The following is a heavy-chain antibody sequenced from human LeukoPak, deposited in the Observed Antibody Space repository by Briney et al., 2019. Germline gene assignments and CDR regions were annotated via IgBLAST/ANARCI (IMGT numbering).Heavy chain of an antibody. V-gene: IGHV4-34*01. Sequence: SETLSLTCAVYGRSFSGYYWSWIRQPPGKGLEWIGEINHSGSTNYNPSLKSRVTISVDTSKNQFSLKLSSVTAADTAVYYCARVYGDRLYYFDYWGQGTLVTVSS. D-gene: IGHD4-17*01. CDR3: ARVYGDRLYYFDY. CDR2: INHSGST. CDR1: GRSFSGYY. J-gene: IGHJ4*02.